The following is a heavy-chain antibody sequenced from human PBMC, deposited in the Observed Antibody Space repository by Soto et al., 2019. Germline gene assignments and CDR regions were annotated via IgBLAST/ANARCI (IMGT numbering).Heavy chain of an antibody. CDR2: IWYDGSNK. CDR1: GFTFSSYV. J-gene: IGHJ6*02. D-gene: IGHD2-15*01. Sequence: GASLRLSCAASGFTFSSYVMHWVRQAPGKGLEWVAVIWYDGSNKYYADSVKGRFTISRDTYKNTLYLQMNSLRAEDTAVYYCARENCSGGSCYFLYYYGMDVWGQGTTVTVSS. CDR3: ARENCSGGSCYFLYYYGMDV. V-gene: IGHV3-33*01.